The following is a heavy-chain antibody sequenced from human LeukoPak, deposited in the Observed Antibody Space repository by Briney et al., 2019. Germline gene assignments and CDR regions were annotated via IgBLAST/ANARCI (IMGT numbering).Heavy chain of an antibody. CDR1: GGTFSSYA. CDR3: ARDDYQRYSYGPPEDY. CDR2: INPSGGTT. V-gene: IGHV1-46*01. J-gene: IGHJ4*02. D-gene: IGHD5-18*01. Sequence: ASVKVSCKASGGTFSSYAISWVRQAPGQRLEWMGIINPSGGTTSYAQKFQGRVTMTRDTSTSTVYMELSSLRSEDTAVYYYARDDYQRYSYGPPEDYWGQGTLVTVSS.